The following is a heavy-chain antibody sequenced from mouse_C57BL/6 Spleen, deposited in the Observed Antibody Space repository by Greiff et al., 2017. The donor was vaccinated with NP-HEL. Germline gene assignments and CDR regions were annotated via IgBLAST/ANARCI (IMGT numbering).Heavy chain of an antibody. CDR2: IDPENGDT. J-gene: IGHJ2*01. Sequence: EVQLQQSGAELVRPGASVKLSCTASGFTIKDDYMHWVKQRPEQGLEWMGWIDPENGDTEYDSTFKGKATITADTSSNTTYLQLSSLTSEDPAVYYWTRGQLRPIDYWGQGTTPTASS. V-gene: IGHV14-4*01. CDR1: GFTIKDDY. CDR3: TRGQLRPIDY. D-gene: IGHD3-2*02.